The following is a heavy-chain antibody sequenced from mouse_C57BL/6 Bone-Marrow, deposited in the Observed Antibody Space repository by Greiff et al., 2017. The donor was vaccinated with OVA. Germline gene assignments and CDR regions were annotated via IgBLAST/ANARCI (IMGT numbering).Heavy chain of an antibody. CDR1: GFTFSDYG. D-gene: IGHD1-1*01. J-gene: IGHJ2*01. V-gene: IGHV5-17*01. CDR3: ARSYYYGSSPTDY. CDR2: ISSGSSTI. Sequence: EVKLQESGGGLVKPGGSLKLSCAASGFTFSDYGMHWVRQAPEKGLEWVAYISSGSSTIYYADTVKGRFTISRDNAKNTLFLQMTSLRSEDTAMYYCARSYYYGSSPTDYWGQGTTLTVSS.